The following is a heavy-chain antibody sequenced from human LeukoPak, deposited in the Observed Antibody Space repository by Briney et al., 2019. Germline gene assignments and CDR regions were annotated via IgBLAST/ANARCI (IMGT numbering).Heavy chain of an antibody. CDR3: AKRGVVIRVILVGFHKEAYYFDS. J-gene: IGHJ4*02. CDR1: GITLSNYG. Sequence: PRGSLRLSCAVSGITLSNYGMSWVRQAPGKGLEWVAGISDSGGTTSYADSVKGRFTISRDNPKNTLYLQMNSLRAEDTAVYFCAKRGVVIRVILVGFHKEAYYFDSWGQGALVTVSS. CDR2: ISDSGGTT. V-gene: IGHV3-23*01. D-gene: IGHD3-22*01.